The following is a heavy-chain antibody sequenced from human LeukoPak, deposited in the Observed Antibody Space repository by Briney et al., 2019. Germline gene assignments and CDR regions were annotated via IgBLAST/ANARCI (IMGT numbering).Heavy chain of an antibody. CDR3: ARRRYSSSLYYFDY. CDR2: IYYSGST. V-gene: IGHV4-39*01. J-gene: IGHJ4*02. CDR1: GGSISSSSYY. D-gene: IGHD6-13*01. Sequence: SETLSLTCTVSGGSISSSSYYWGWIRQPPGKGLEWIGSIYYSGSTYDNPSLKSRVTISVDTSKNQFSLKLSSVTAEDTAVYYCARRRYSSSLYYFDYWGQGTLVTVSS.